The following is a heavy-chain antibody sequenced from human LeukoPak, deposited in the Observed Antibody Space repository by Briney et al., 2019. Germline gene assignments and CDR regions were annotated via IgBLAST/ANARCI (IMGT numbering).Heavy chain of an antibody. Sequence: SETLSLTCAVYGGSFTGYYWSWIRQPPGKGLEWIGEINHSGSTNYNPSLKSRVTISVDTSKNQFSLKLSSVTAADTAVYYCARLSYTSGWYEVDYWGQGTLVTVSS. J-gene: IGHJ4*02. D-gene: IGHD6-19*01. CDR1: GGSFTGYY. CDR3: ARLSYTSGWYEVDY. CDR2: INHSGST. V-gene: IGHV4-34*01.